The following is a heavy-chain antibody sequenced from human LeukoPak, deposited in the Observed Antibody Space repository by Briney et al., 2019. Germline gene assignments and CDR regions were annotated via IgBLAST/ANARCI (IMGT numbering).Heavy chain of an antibody. CDR1: GFTFSSYA. Sequence: GGSLRLSCAASGFTFSSYAMGWVRQAPGKGLEWVSAISGSGGSTYYADSVKGRFTISRDNSKNTLYLQMNGLRAEDTAVYYCATDSDYYDSFYFDYWGQGTLVTVSS. D-gene: IGHD3-22*01. J-gene: IGHJ4*02. V-gene: IGHV3-23*01. CDR2: ISGSGGST. CDR3: ATDSDYYDSFYFDY.